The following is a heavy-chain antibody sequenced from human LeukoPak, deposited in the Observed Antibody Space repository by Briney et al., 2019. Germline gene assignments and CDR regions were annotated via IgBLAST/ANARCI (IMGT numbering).Heavy chain of an antibody. V-gene: IGHV1-8*01. CDR2: MNPNSGNT. D-gene: IGHD3/OR15-3a*01. CDR3: ARALSWTTDSYYYMDV. Sequence: EASVKVSCKHSGCTFTSYDINWVRQATGQGREWMGWMNPNSGNTGYAQKFQGRVTMTKNTSITTAYMELSSLRSEDTAVYYCARALSWTTDSYYYMDVWGKGTTVTVSS. J-gene: IGHJ6*03. CDR1: GCTFTSYD.